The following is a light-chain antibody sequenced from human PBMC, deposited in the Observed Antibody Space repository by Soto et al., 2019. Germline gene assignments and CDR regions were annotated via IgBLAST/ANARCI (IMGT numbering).Light chain of an antibody. CDR2: DAS. Sequence: DIQMAQSPSTLSASVGDRVTITCRASHSISTWLAWYQQKPGKAPKLLIYDASSLESGVPSRFSGSGSGTEFTLTVSSLHPDDFATYYCQQYNTYSRTFGQGTKVDIK. CDR3: QQYNTYSRT. J-gene: IGKJ1*01. CDR1: HSISTW. V-gene: IGKV1-5*01.